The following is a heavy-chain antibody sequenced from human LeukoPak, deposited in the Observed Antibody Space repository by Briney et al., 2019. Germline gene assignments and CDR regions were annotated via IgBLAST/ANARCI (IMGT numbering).Heavy chain of an antibody. CDR2: INTNTGNP. J-gene: IGHJ4*02. CDR1: GYTFTSYA. D-gene: IGHD2-15*01. CDR3: ARERGVVGYCSGGSCRRLRGALRGMGY. V-gene: IGHV7-4-1*02. Sequence: ASVKVSCKASGYTFTSYAMNWVRQAPGQRLEWMGWINTNTGNPTYAHGFTGRFVFSLDTSVSTAYLQISSLTAEDTAVYYCARERGVVGYCSGGSCRRLRGALRGMGYWGQGTLVTVSS.